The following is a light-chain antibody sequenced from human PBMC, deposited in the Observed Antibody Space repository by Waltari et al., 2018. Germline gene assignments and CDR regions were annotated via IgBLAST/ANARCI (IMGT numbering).Light chain of an antibody. J-gene: IGKJ2*01. CDR2: GAL. Sequence: EIVLTQSPGTLSLSPGEKAILSCRASQSLKVAYVAWYQQKSVQAPRLLIYGALYRAADIPDRFSGSGSGTDFSLTITRLEPEDFAVYYCQQYDTSPGTFGQGTKLEMK. CDR3: QQYDTSPGT. CDR1: QSLKVAY. V-gene: IGKV3-20*01.